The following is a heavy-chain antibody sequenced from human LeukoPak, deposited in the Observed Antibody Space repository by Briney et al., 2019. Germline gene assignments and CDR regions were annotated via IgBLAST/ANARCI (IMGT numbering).Heavy chain of an antibody. CDR1: GYTFTSYD. V-gene: IGHV1-8*01. D-gene: IGHD2-15*01. Sequence: GASVKVSCKASGYTFTSYDINWVRQATGQGLEWMGWMNPNSGNTGYAQKFQGRVTMTRSTSISTAYMELSSLRSEDTAVYYCARGHAPRKYCSGGSCYTRRYDYWGQGTLVTVSS. CDR3: ARGHAPRKYCSGGSCYTRRYDY. CDR2: MNPNSGNT. J-gene: IGHJ4*02.